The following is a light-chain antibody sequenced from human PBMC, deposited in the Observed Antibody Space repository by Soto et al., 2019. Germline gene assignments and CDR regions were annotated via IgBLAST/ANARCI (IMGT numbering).Light chain of an antibody. CDR2: AAS. Sequence: DIQMTQSPSSRSASVGDRVTITCRASQSITTSLNWYQQKAGKAPKLLIYAASSLQSGVPSRFSGSGSGTDFTLTISSLQPEDSATYYCQQSYSTPYTFGQGTKLESK. CDR3: QQSYSTPYT. V-gene: IGKV1-39*01. CDR1: QSITTS. J-gene: IGKJ2*01.